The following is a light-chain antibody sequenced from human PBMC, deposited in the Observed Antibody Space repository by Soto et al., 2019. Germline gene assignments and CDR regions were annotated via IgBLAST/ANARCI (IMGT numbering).Light chain of an antibody. CDR2: EVS. CDR1: SSDVGGSGL. J-gene: IGLJ3*02. CDR3: SSYAGSNNLV. Sequence: QSVLTQPASVSGSPGQSITISCTGTSSDVGGSGLVSWYQFHPGKAPKVLIYEVSKRPSGVPDRFSGSKSGNTASLTVSGLQAEDEAAYSCSSYAGSNNLVFGGGTKLTVL. V-gene: IGLV2-8*01.